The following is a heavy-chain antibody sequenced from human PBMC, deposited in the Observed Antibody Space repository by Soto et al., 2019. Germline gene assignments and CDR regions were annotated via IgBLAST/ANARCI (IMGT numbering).Heavy chain of an antibody. CDR1: GYIFTTFG. V-gene: IGHV1-18*01. J-gene: IGHJ5*02. D-gene: IGHD3-16*01. CDR2: ISAYNGNT. CDR3: ARVGGTALTS. Sequence: QVQLVQSGAEVRKPGASVKVSCKASGYIFTTFGIGWVRQAPGQGLEWMGWISAYNGNTNCAQKVRDRVTMTTDTAMNTGHMGLRSLRSGATAVLYCARVGGTALTSWGQGTLVTVSS.